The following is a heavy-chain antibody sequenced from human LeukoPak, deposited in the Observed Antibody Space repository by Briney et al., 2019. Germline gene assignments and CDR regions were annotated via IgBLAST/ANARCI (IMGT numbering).Heavy chain of an antibody. D-gene: IGHD3-3*01. J-gene: IGHJ4*02. V-gene: IGHV3-23*01. CDR3: AKVVGYNFWSGFDY. CDR2: ISGSGAGT. Sequence: PGESLRLSCAASVFTFSTNAMNWVRQAPGKGLEWVSSISGSGAGTYYADSVKGRFTISRDNSKNTLYLQMNSLRAEDTAVYYCAKVVGYNFWSGFDYWGQGALVTVSS. CDR1: VFTFSTNA.